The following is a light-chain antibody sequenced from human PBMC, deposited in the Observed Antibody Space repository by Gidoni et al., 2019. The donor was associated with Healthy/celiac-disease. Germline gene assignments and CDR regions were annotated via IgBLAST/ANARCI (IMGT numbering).Light chain of an antibody. CDR1: QSVLYSSNNKNY. Sequence: DIVMTQSPDSLAVSLGERASINCKSSQSVLYSSNNKNYLAWYQQQPGQPPKLLIYWASTREFGVPDRFSGSWSGTDFTLTISSLHAEDVAVYCCQQYYSTPRTFGQGTKVEIK. CDR2: WAS. V-gene: IGKV4-1*01. CDR3: QQYYSTPRT. J-gene: IGKJ1*01.